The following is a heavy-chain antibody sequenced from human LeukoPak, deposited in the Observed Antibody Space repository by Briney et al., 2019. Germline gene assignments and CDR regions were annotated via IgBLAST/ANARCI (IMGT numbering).Heavy chain of an antibody. V-gene: IGHV4-61*09. CDR1: GGSISSGSYY. D-gene: IGHD3-10*01. CDR2: IFTSGST. J-gene: IGHJ6*03. CDR3: AREGKITMVRGVIRYYYMDV. Sequence: SETLSLTCTVSGGSISSGSYYWSWIRQPAGKGLEWIGHIFTSGSTKYNPSLKSRVTISVDTSKNQFSLKLSSVTAADTAVYYCAREGKITMVRGVIRYYYMDVWGKGTTVTISS.